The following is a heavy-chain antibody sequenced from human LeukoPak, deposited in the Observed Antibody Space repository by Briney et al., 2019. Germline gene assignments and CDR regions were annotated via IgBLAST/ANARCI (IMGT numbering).Heavy chain of an antibody. J-gene: IGHJ5*02. Sequence: ASVKVSCKASGYTFTSYGISWVRQAPGQGLEWMGWISAYNGNTNYAQTLQGRVTITTDTSANTAYMELRSLRSDDTAVYYCARDLSPVTIFGVVIIDWFDPWGQGTLVTVSS. V-gene: IGHV1-18*01. CDR3: ARDLSPVTIFGVVIIDWFDP. CDR1: GYTFTSYG. CDR2: ISAYNGNT. D-gene: IGHD3-3*01.